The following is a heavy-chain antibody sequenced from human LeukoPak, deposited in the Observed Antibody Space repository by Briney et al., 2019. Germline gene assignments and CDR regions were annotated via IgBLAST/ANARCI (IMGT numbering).Heavy chain of an antibody. CDR1: GFTFSDYY. Sequence: GGSLRLSCAASGFTFSDYYMSWIRQAPGKGLEWVSYISSSSSYTNYADSVKGRFTISRDNAENSLYLQMNSLRAEDTAVYYCARDLGGYSGYDFDYWGQGTLVTVSS. CDR3: ARDLGGYSGYDFDY. D-gene: IGHD5-12*01. V-gene: IGHV3-11*06. J-gene: IGHJ4*02. CDR2: ISSSSSYT.